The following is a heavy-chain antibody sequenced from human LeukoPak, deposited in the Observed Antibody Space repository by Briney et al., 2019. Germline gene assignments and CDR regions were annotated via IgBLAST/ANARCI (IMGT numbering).Heavy chain of an antibody. Sequence: PGGSLRLSCAASGLTLSSYWMNWVRQAPGKGLEWVANIKHDGSDKYYVDSVKGRFTISRDNAKNSLFLQMNSLRAEDTAVYYCARSPYSYGSDFDYWGQGTLVTVSS. D-gene: IGHD5-18*01. CDR1: GLTLSSYW. V-gene: IGHV3-7*01. CDR3: ARSPYSYGSDFDY. CDR2: IKHDGSDK. J-gene: IGHJ4*02.